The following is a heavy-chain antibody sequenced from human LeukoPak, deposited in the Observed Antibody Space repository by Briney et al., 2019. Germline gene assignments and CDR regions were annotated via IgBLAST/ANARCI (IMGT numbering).Heavy chain of an antibody. D-gene: IGHD3-10*01. CDR3: ARQASGNGMDV. V-gene: IGHV1-18*01. J-gene: IGHJ6*02. Sequence: GSSVKVSCKASGYTFTSYGISWVRQAPGQGLEWMGWIIGYNGNTKYAQTLQGRVPVTTDTSTSTAYMELRSLRSDDTAVYYCARQASGNGMDVWGQGTTVTVSS. CDR2: IIGYNGNT. CDR1: GYTFTSYG.